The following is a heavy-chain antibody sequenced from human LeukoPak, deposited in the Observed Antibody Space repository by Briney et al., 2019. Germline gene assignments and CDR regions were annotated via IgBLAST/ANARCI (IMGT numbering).Heavy chain of an antibody. J-gene: IGHJ4*02. CDR2: VWHSGST. V-gene: IGHV4-38-2*02. Sequence: SETLSLNCTVSGYSISSGYYWGWIRQSPGKGLEWIGNVWHSGSTYYNPSLKSRITLSVDTSKNQFSLSLSSVTVADTAVYYCARAGTNLGDYDFWGQGTLVTVSS. CDR1: GYSISSGYY. D-gene: IGHD4-17*01. CDR3: ARAGTNLGDYDF.